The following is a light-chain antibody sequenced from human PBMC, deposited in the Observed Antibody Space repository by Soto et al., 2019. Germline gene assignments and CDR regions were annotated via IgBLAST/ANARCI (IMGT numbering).Light chain of an antibody. J-gene: IGKJ2*01. V-gene: IGKV2-28*01. CDR3: MQALQTPNT. Sequence: DIVMTQSPLSLPVTPGEPASISCRSSQSLLYSNGYNYLDWYLQKPGQSPQLLIYLGSARASGVPXRFSGGGSGTDFTLKISRVEAEDVGVYYCMQALQTPNTFGQGTKLEI. CDR2: LGS. CDR1: QSLLYSNGYNY.